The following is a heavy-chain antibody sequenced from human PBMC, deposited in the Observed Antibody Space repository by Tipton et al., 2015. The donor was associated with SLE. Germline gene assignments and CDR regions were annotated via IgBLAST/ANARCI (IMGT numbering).Heavy chain of an antibody. D-gene: IGHD6-13*01. CDR1: GFTFSSSD. V-gene: IGHV3-30*02. J-gene: IGHJ4*02. CDR3: AKETIATEAPSYFDF. CDR2: IRYDGSRK. Sequence: GSLRLSCAASGFTFSSSDMHWVRQAPGKGLEWVTFIRYDGSRKYYADSVKGRFTISRDNSENTLYPQMNSLRAEDTAVYFCAKETIATEAPSYFDFWGQGTLVTVSS.